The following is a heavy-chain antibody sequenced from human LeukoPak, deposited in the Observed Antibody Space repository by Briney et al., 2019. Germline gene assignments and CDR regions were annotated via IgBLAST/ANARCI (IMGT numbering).Heavy chain of an antibody. CDR1: GGSFSGYY. V-gene: IGHV4-34*01. CDR3: ARGHSALRITMVRGVWYNY. D-gene: IGHD3-10*01. CDR2: INHSGST. Sequence: SETLSLTCAVYGGSFSGYYWSWIRQPPGKGLEWIGEINHSGSTNYNPSLKSRVTISVDTSKDQFSLKLSSVTAADTAVYYCARGHSALRITMVRGVWYNYWGQGTLVTVSS. J-gene: IGHJ4*02.